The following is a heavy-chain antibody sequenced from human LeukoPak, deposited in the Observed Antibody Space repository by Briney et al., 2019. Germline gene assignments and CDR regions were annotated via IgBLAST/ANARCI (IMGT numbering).Heavy chain of an antibody. CDR1: GFTFSNAW. Sequence: GGSLRLSCAASGFTFSNAWMSWVRQAPGKGLEWVGLIKSKTDGGTTDYAPPMKGRFTISRDDSKNTLYLQMNSLKTEDTAVYYCTTDVITTSKVADYWGQGTLVTVSS. D-gene: IGHD3-22*01. CDR3: TTDVITTSKVADY. CDR2: IKSKTDGGTT. V-gene: IGHV3-15*01. J-gene: IGHJ4*02.